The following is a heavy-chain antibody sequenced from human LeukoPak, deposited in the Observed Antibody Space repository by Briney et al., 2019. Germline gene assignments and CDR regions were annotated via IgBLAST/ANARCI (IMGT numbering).Heavy chain of an antibody. J-gene: IGHJ4*02. V-gene: IGHV3-23*01. Sequence: GGSLRLSCAASGFTFSSYAMSWVRQAPGKGLEWVSAISGSGGSTYYADSVKGRLTISRDNSKSTLYLQMNSLRAEDTAVYYCAKDFYYDSRPIGYWGQGTLVTVSS. D-gene: IGHD3-22*01. CDR2: ISGSGGST. CDR3: AKDFYYDSRPIGY. CDR1: GFTFSSYA.